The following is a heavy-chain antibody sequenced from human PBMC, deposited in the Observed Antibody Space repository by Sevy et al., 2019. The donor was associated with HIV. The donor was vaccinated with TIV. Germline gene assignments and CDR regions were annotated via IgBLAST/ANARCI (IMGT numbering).Heavy chain of an antibody. CDR2: INQDGTRK. J-gene: IGHJ4*02. Sequence: GGSLRLSCAASQFSFANYWMTWVRQAPGKGPEWVANINQDGTRKYYVDSVRGRFTISRDKAKNSVFLDMKSLRVEDTAVYFCARTYEIGNYWRHSDYWGQGTLVTVSS. D-gene: IGHD3-22*01. CDR3: ARTYEIGNYWRHSDY. CDR1: QFSFANYW. V-gene: IGHV3-7*01.